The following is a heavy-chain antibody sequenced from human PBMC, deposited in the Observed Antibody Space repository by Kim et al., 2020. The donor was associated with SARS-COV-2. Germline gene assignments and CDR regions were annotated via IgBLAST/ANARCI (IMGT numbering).Heavy chain of an antibody. V-gene: IGHV3-30*03. Sequence: GGSLRLSCAASGFTFSSYGMHWVRQAPGKGLEWVAVISYDGSNKYYADSVKGRFTISRDNSKNTLYLQMNSLRAEDTAVYYCASGGSIAVARKYEYYWGQGTLVTVSS. CDR2: ISYDGSNK. D-gene: IGHD6-19*01. J-gene: IGHJ4*02. CDR3: ASGGSIAVARKYEYY. CDR1: GFTFSSYG.